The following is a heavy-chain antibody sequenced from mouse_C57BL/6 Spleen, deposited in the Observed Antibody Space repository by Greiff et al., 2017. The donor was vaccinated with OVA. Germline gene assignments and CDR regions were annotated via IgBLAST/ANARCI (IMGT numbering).Heavy chain of an antibody. J-gene: IGHJ1*03. V-gene: IGHV5-17*01. CDR3: ARGRPWYFDV. Sequence: EVQLVESGGGLVKPGGSLKLSCAASGFTFSDYGMHWVRQAPEKGLEWVAYISSGSSTIYYADTVKGRFTISRDNAKNTLFLQMTSLRSEDTAMYYCARGRPWYFDVWGTGTTVTVSS. CDR1: GFTFSDYG. CDR2: ISSGSSTI.